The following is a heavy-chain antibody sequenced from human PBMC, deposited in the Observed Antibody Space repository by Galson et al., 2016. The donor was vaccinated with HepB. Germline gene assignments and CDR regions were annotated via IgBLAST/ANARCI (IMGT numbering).Heavy chain of an antibody. CDR2: ISYSGST. CDR1: GGSISSGYYY. D-gene: IGHD2-8*02. V-gene: IGHV4-31*03. Sequence: TLSLTCTVSGGSISSGYYYWSWIRQLPGKGLEWIGYISYSGSTDYNPSLQSRVTISADTSKNQLSLILSSGTAADTAVYFCARDHCTGGVCYSSPWYYGMDVWGQGTTVTV. J-gene: IGHJ6*02. CDR3: ARDHCTGGVCYSSPWYYGMDV.